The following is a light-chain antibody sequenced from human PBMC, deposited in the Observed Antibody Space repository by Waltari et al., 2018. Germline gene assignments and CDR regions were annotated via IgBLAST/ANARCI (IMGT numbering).Light chain of an antibody. V-gene: IGKV3-20*01. Sequence: EIVLTQSPGTLSLSPGERATLSCWASQRVASNYFAWYQHKPGRTPRLLMYTASGRATGIPDRFSGSGSGTYFTLTISRLEPEDFAVYYCQQFDGSRATFGQGTRLEIK. CDR2: TAS. CDR3: QQFDGSRAT. J-gene: IGKJ5*01. CDR1: QRVASNY.